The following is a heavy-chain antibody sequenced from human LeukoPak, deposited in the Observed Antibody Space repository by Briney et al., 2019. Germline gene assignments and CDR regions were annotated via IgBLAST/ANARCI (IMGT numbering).Heavy chain of an antibody. V-gene: IGHV4-31*03. CDR1: GGSISTDNYY. CDR2: IHHSGTT. Sequence: PSETLSLTCTVSGGSISTDNYYWSWVRQSPVKGLEWLGYIHHSGTTYYNPSLRSRVSISVDTSKNQFSLNLNSVTAADTAVYYCARDPRYNWNEGGRFDPWGQGTLVTVSS. D-gene: IGHD1-1*01. J-gene: IGHJ5*02. CDR3: ARDPRYNWNEGGRFDP.